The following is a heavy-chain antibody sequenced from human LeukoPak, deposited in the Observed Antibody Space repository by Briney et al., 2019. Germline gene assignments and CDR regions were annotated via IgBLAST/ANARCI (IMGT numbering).Heavy chain of an antibody. CDR3: ARGLVVPAAMGAGYNWFDP. J-gene: IGHJ5*02. D-gene: IGHD2-2*01. CDR1: GGSISSGGYY. Sequence: SQTPSLTCTVSGGSISSGGYYWSWICQHPGKGLEWIGYIYYSGSTYYNPSLKSRVTISVDTSKNQFSLKLSSVTAADTAVYYCARGLVVPAAMGAGYNWFDPWGQGTLVTVSS. V-gene: IGHV4-31*03. CDR2: IYYSGST.